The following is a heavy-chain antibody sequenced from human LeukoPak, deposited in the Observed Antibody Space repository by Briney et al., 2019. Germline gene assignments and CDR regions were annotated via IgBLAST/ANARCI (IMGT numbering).Heavy chain of an antibody. D-gene: IGHD3-10*01. J-gene: IGHJ5*02. CDR2: IYYSGST. CDR3: ARVVVYYGSGSRWFDP. Sequence: SETLSLTCTVSGGSISSGGYYWSWIRQHPGNGLEWIGYIYYSGSTYYNPSLKSRVTISVDTSKNQFSLKLSSVTAADTAVYYCARVVVYYGSGSRWFDPWGQGTLVTVSS. CDR1: GGSISSGGYY. V-gene: IGHV4-31*03.